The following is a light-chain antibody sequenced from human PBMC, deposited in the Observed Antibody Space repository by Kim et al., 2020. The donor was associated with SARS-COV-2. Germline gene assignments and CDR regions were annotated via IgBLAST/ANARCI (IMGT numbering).Light chain of an antibody. V-gene: IGKV1-27*01. J-gene: IGKJ1*01. CDR3: QKYNAAPWT. CDR2: GAS. Sequence: SSVGYRVTITCRAGQDISNDLAWYQQKPRKVPNLLIYGASTLQSGVPSRFSGRVSGTDFTLTISSLQPEDVATYYCQKYNAAPWTFGQGTKVEIK. CDR1: QDISND.